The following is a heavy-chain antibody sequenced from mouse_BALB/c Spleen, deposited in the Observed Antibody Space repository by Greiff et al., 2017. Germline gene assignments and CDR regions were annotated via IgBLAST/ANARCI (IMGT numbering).Heavy chain of an antibody. CDR2: ISNLAYSI. CDR1: GFTFSDYG. Sequence: EVKLMESGGGLVQPGGSRKLSCAASGFTFSDYGMAWVRQAPGKGPEWVAFISNLAYSIYYADTVTGRFTISRENAKNTLYLEMSSLRSEDTAMYYCARELSKGAMDYWGQGTSVTVSS. D-gene: IGHD1-3*01. J-gene: IGHJ4*01. CDR3: ARELSKGAMDY. V-gene: IGHV5-15*02.